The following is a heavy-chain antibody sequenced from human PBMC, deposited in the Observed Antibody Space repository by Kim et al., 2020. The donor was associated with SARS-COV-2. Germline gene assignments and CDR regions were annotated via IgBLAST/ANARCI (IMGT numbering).Heavy chain of an antibody. J-gene: IGHJ3*02. Sequence: SETLSLTCAVYGGSFSGYYWSWIRQPPGKGLEWIGEINHSGSTNYNPSLKSRVTISVDTSKNQFSLKLSSVTAADTAVYYCARDRFLQLNWNDLHAFDIWGQGTMVTVSS. CDR3: ARDRFLQLNWNDLHAFDI. V-gene: IGHV4-34*01. CDR1: GGSFSGYY. CDR2: INHSGST. D-gene: IGHD1-1*01.